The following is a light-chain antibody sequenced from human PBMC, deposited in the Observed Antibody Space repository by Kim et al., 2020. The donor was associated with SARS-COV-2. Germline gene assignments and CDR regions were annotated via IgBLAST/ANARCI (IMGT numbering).Light chain of an antibody. V-gene: IGKV2-28*01. J-gene: IGKJ3*01. Sequence: PASIACRSSQSLLHSTGYDYLDWYLQKPGQSPQLLIYLGSNRASGVPDRFSGSGSGTDFTLKISRVEAEDVGVYYCMQGTHWPFTFGPGTKVDIK. CDR1: QSLLHSTGYDY. CDR2: LGS. CDR3: MQGTHWPFT.